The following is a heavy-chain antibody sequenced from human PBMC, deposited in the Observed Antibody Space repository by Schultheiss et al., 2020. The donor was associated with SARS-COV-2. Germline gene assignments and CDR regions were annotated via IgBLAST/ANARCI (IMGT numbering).Heavy chain of an antibody. D-gene: IGHD6-13*01. CDR2: ISSNSGSI. J-gene: IGHJ4*02. CDR3: AKDRSFSWTFDY. CDR1: GFSFDDYA. Sequence: GGSLRLSCAASGFSFDDYAMYWVRQAPGKGLEWVSGISSNSGSIGYADSVKGRVTISRDNAKSSLYLQMNSLRAEDTAVYYCAKDRSFSWTFDYWGQGTLVTVSS. V-gene: IGHV3-9*01.